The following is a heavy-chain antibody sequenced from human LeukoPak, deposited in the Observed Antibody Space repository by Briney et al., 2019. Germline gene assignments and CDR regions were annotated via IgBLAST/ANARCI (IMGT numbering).Heavy chain of an antibody. CDR3: ARGPRGGNWNEALDY. V-gene: IGHV5-51*01. J-gene: IGHJ4*02. CDR2: FFPGDSDR. Sequence: GESLKISCKASGYSFTTYWIGWVRQMPGEGLEWMGMFFPGDSDRRYSPSFQGQVTISADKSITTAYLQWNSLKASDTAIYYCARGPRGGNWNEALDYWGQGTLVTVSS. D-gene: IGHD1-1*01. CDR1: GYSFTTYW.